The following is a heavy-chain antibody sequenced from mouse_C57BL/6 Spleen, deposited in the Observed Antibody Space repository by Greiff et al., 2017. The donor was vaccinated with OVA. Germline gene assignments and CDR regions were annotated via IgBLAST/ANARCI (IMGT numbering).Heavy chain of an antibody. D-gene: IGHD2-4*01. CDR2: ISYDGSN. Sequence: DVQLQESGPGLVKPSQSLSLTCSVTVYSITSGYYWNWIRQFPGNKLEWMGYISYDGSNNYNPSLKNRISITRDTSKNQFFLKLNSVTTEDTATYYCARWDDYAWFAYWGQGTLVTVSA. CDR1: VYSITSGYY. J-gene: IGHJ3*01. V-gene: IGHV3-6*01. CDR3: ARWDDYAWFAY.